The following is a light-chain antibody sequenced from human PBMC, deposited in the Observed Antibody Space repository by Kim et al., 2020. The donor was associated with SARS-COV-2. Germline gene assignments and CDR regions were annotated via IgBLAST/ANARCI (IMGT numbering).Light chain of an antibody. CDR1: QSVRSDY. J-gene: IGKJ1*01. Sequence: LSPGERATPSCRASQSVRSDYFAWFQQKPGQAPRLLIYGASNRFTGIPDRFSGSGSGTDFTLTISRLEPEDFAVYYCQHYGRSPTFGQGTKVDIK. CDR2: GAS. V-gene: IGKV3-20*01. CDR3: QHYGRSPT.